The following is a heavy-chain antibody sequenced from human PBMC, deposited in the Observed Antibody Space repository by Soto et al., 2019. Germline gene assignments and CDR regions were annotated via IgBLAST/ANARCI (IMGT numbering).Heavy chain of an antibody. J-gene: IGHJ3*02. Sequence: GGSLRLSCAVSGFTFSNYDMHWVRQAPGKGLEWVAVISYDGSNKYYADSVKGRFAISRDNSKNTLYLQINSLRAEDTAVFYCAKDVPFYYDSSGYSWGLPADAFDIWGKGTRGIVSS. V-gene: IGHV3-30*18. CDR1: GFTFSNYD. CDR2: ISYDGSNK. CDR3: AKDVPFYYDSSGYSWGLPADAFDI. D-gene: IGHD3-22*01.